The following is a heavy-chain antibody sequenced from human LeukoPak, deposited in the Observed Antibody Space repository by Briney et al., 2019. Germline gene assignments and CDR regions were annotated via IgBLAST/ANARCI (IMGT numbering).Heavy chain of an antibody. CDR1: GGTFSSYA. CDR2: IIPTLGIA. CDR3: AVAPRYYGSGSYY. Sequence: SAKVSCKASGGTFSSYAISWVRQAPGQGLEWMGRIIPTLGIANYAQKFQGRVTITADKSTSTAYMELSSLRSEDTAVYYCAVAPRYYGSGSYYWGQGTLVTVSS. V-gene: IGHV1-69*04. D-gene: IGHD3-10*01. J-gene: IGHJ4*02.